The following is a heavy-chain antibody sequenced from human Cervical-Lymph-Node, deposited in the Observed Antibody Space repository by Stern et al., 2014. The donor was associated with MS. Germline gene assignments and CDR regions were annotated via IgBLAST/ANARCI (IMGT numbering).Heavy chain of an antibody. CDR3: AAHSQVWLPFDH. CDR2: IYYSGRT. D-gene: IGHD2-21*01. Sequence: VQLVESGPGLVKPSETLSLTCTVSGGSITTYYWSWIRQSPGKGLEWIGFIYYSGRTYSSPSLKSRAIISVATSQKHFSLKMNSVTAADTAVYYCAAHSQVWLPFDHWGRGTLVTVSS. CDR1: GGSITTYY. J-gene: IGHJ4*02. V-gene: IGHV4-59*01.